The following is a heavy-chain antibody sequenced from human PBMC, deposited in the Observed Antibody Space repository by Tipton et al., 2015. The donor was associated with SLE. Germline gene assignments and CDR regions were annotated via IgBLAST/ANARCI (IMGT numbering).Heavy chain of an antibody. J-gene: IGHJ4*02. CDR3: ARTSHLIYSSSPYYFDY. CDR2: INHSGST. D-gene: IGHD6-13*01. CDR1: GESFSAFY. Sequence: QLVQSGAEVKPSETLSLTCGVYGESFSAFYWNWIRQPPGGGLEWIGEINHSGSTTHNPSLKSRVTMSVDTSKNQISLKLISVTAADTAVYYCARTSHLIYSSSPYYFDYWGQGTLVTVSS. V-gene: IGHV4-34*01.